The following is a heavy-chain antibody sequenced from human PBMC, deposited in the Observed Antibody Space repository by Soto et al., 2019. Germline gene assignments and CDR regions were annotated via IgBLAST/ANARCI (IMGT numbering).Heavy chain of an antibody. CDR3: ARGDSTDCSNGVCSFFYNHDMDV. Sequence: ASVKVSCKASGYSFTDYHIHWVRQAPGQGLEWLGRINPKSGGTSTAQQLQGWVTMTTDTSISTASMELTRLTSDDTAIYYCARGDSTDCSNGVCSFFYNHDMDVWGQGTTVTVSS. D-gene: IGHD2-8*01. CDR2: INPKSGGT. V-gene: IGHV1-2*04. CDR1: GYSFTDYH. J-gene: IGHJ6*02.